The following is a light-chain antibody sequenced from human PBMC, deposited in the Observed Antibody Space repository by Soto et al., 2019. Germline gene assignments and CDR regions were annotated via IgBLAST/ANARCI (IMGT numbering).Light chain of an antibody. Sequence: DIQMTQSPSSLSASVGDRVAITCRASQGVGNGLSWFQQRPGKAPKRLIYAASILHDGVPSRFSGSGSGTEFPLTISSLQPADFGTYYCLQFNVNPFTFGPGTRVEIK. CDR2: AAS. CDR1: QGVGNG. J-gene: IGKJ1*01. V-gene: IGKV1-17*01. CDR3: LQFNVNPFT.